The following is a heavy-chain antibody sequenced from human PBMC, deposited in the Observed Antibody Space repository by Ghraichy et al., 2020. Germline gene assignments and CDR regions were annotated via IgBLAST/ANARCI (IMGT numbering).Heavy chain of an antibody. Sequence: SETLSLTCTVSGGSISSSSYYWGWIRQPPGKGLEWIGSIYYSGSTYYNPSLKSRVTISVDTSKNQFSLKLSSVTAADTAVYYCASSSSWFLKPLHYFDYWGQGTLVTVSS. J-gene: IGHJ4*02. CDR1: GGSISSSSYY. V-gene: IGHV4-39*01. D-gene: IGHD6-13*01. CDR2: IYYSGST. CDR3: ASSSSWFLKPLHYFDY.